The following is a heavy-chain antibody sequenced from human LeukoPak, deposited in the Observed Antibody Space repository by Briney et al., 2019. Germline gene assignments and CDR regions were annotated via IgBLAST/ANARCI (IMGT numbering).Heavy chain of an antibody. CDR2: CSGSGTIT. D-gene: IGHD3-10*01. V-gene: IGHV3-23*01. CDR3: ARDRRLVRGEPSFFDY. CDR1: GFTFKNYA. J-gene: IGHJ4*02. Sequence: SGGSLRLSCAVSGFTFKNYAMSWVRQAPGKGLEWVSSCSGSGTITYYADSVKGRFTVSRDNSRNTLYLQMNSLGPEDTAVYYCARDRRLVRGEPSFFDYWGQGTLVTVSS.